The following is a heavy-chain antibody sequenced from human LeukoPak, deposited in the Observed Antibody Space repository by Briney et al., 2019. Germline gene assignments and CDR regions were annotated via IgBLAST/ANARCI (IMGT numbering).Heavy chain of an antibody. CDR2: IYYSGST. CDR3: ARGGSRLTTAGDLDY. Sequence: SETLSLTCTVSRGSISNSGYYWGWIRQPPGTGLEWIGSIYYSGSTYYSPSLKNRVTISVDTSRNQFSLELTSVTAADTAVYYCARGGSRLTTAGDLDYWGQGALVTVSS. CDR1: RGSISNSGYY. J-gene: IGHJ4*02. D-gene: IGHD3-16*01. V-gene: IGHV4-39*01.